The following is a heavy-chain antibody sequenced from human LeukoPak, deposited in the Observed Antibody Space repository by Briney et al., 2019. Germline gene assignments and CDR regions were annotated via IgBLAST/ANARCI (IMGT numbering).Heavy chain of an antibody. CDR2: INHGGLT. CDR1: GDSFKNYY. D-gene: IGHD3-16*02. V-gene: IGHV4-34*01. CDR3: ARARAFVWGSYRYIPYYFDP. J-gene: IGHJ5*02. Sequence: SETLSLTCAVYGDSFKNYYWTWLRQSPEKGLEWIGEINHGGLTSYNPSLESRLTLLVDTSKNQFSLNLRSVTAADTAVYFCARARAFVWGSYRYIPYYFDPWGQGTLVTVSS.